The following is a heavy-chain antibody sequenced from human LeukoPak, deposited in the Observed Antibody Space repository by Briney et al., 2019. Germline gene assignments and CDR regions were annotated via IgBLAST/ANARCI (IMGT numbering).Heavy chain of an antibody. Sequence: GGSLRLSCAASGFTFWSYWMSWVCPAPGKGLEWVANIKEDGSEKYYVDSVKGRFTISRDNAKNSLYLQMNSLRAEDTAVYYCAREEIWGQGTLVTVSS. D-gene: IGHD5-24*01. CDR3: AREEI. CDR2: IKEDGSEK. V-gene: IGHV3-7*01. J-gene: IGHJ4*02. CDR1: GFTFWSYW.